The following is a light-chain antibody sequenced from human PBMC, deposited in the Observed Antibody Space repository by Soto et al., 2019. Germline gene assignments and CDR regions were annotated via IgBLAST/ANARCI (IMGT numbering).Light chain of an antibody. CDR3: TSHAGVKAWYV. CDR2: AVT. J-gene: IGLJ1*01. CDR1: SSDVGAYNY. Sequence: QSALTQPPSASGSPGQSVTISCTGTSSDVGAYNYVSWYQQHPGKAPKLMIYAVTKRPSGVPARFSGSKSGNTASLTVSGLQAEDEADYYCTSHAGVKAWYVFGTGTKLTVL. V-gene: IGLV2-8*01.